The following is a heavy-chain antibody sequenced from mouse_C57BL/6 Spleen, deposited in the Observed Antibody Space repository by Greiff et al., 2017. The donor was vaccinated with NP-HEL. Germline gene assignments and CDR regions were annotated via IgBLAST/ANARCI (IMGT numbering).Heavy chain of an antibody. CDR1: GYTFTSYG. J-gene: IGHJ2*01. CDR3: ASRRQDYFDY. Sequence: VKLQESGAELARPGASVKLSCKASGYTFTSYGISWVKQRTGQGLEWIGEIYPRSGNTYYNEKFKGKATLTADKSSSTAYMELRSLTSEDSAVYFCASRRQDYFDYWGQGTTLTVSS. V-gene: IGHV1-81*01. CDR2: IYPRSGNT.